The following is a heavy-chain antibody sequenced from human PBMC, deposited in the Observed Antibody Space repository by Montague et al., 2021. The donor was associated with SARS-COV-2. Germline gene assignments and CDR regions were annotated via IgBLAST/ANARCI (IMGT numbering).Heavy chain of an antibody. CDR2: IYYSGST. V-gene: IGHV4-59*12. Sequence: SETLSLTCTVSGGSISSYYWSWIRQPPGKGLEWIGYIYYSGSTNYNPSLKSRVTIPVDTSKNQFSLKLSSVTAADTAVYYCARGYDYVWGSYRYLHWFDPWGQGTLVTVSS. J-gene: IGHJ5*02. CDR1: GGSISSYY. CDR3: ARGYDYVWGSYRYLHWFDP. D-gene: IGHD3-16*02.